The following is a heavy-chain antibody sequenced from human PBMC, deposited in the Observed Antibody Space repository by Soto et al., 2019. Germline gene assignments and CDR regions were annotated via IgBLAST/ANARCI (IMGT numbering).Heavy chain of an antibody. D-gene: IGHD3-3*01. Sequence: SETLSLTCTVSGVSISSYCWSWIRQPPGKGLEWIGYIYYSGSTNYNPSLKSRVTISVDTSKNQFSLKLSSVTAADTAVYYCARLNRGSGYYNYGDYMDVWGKGTTVTVSS. CDR3: ARLNRGSGYYNYGDYMDV. CDR2: IYYSGST. CDR1: GVSISSYC. V-gene: IGHV4-59*08. J-gene: IGHJ6*03.